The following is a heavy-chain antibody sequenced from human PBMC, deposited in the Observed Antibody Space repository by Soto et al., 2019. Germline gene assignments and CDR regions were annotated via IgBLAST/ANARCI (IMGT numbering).Heavy chain of an antibody. Sequence: LRLSCVGSGFTFSAAAIHWVRQAPGQGLEWIGRIRSKTNNYVTAYSASVEGRFTLSRDDSRNTTYLEMQSLRVEDTAVYFCTASPYWGQGTLVTVSS. J-gene: IGHJ4*02. V-gene: IGHV3-73*01. CDR1: GFTFSAAA. CDR2: IRSKTNNYVT. CDR3: TASPY.